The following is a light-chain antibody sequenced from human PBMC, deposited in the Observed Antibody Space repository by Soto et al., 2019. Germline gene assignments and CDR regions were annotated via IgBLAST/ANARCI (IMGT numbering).Light chain of an antibody. CDR2: GTS. J-gene: IGKJ1*01. CDR3: LQYVSSQWT. Sequence: EKVLTQSPDTLSLSPGVRATLSCRARETIDSNYLAWYQQKPGQAPRLLIYGTSTRATGVPERFRGSGSGTDFTLTISSLEPEDFAVYFCLQYVSSQWTFGQGTKVDIK. CDR1: ETIDSNY. V-gene: IGKV3-20*01.